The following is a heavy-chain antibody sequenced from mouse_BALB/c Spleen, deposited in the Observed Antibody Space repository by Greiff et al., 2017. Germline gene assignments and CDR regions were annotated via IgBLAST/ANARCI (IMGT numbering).Heavy chain of an antibody. CDR3: ASHSDYYAMDY. J-gene: IGHJ4*01. CDR2: ISSGGGST. V-gene: IGHV5-12-1*01. Sequence: EVMLVESGGGLVKPGGSLKLSCAASGFAFSSYDMSWVRQTPEKRLEWVAYISSGGGSTYYPDTVKGRFTISRDNAKNTLYLQMSSLKSEDTAMYYCASHSDYYAMDYWGQGTSVTVSS. CDR1: GFAFSSYD. D-gene: IGHD6-1*01.